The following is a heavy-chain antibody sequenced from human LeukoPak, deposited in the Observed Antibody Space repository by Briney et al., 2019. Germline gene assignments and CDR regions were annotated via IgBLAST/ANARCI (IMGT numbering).Heavy chain of an antibody. J-gene: IGHJ3*02. CDR3: ARNLHYAFNI. Sequence: GGSLRLPCEASGFTFSTYSMNWVRQAPGKGLEWVSYVTNSANSITYADSVKGRFTISRDNAKNSLFLQMSSLKDEDTAVYYCARNLHYAFNIWGQGTMVTVSS. V-gene: IGHV3-48*02. CDR1: GFTFSTYS. CDR2: VTNSANSI.